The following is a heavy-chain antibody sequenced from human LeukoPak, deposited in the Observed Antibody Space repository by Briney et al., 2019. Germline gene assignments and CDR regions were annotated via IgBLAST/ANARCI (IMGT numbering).Heavy chain of an antibody. Sequence: GGSLTLSCAASGFTFRSHSMQWIRQAPGKGLEWVSHISSSGSTIYYVDSVKGRFTISRDNAKESLFLQMSSLRDEDTAAYYCVFPYWQDLDHWGQGTLVTVSS. V-gene: IGHV3-48*02. CDR1: GFTFRSHS. CDR2: ISSSGSTI. CDR3: VFPYWQDLDH. J-gene: IGHJ4*02. D-gene: IGHD2-15*01.